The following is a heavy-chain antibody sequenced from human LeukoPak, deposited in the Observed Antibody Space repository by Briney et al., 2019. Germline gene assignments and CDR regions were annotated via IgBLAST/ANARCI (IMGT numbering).Heavy chain of an antibody. J-gene: IGHJ3*02. CDR1: GGSISSSSYY. CDR3: GRVSDSSGYKHPRDSMFFDI. CDR2: IYYSGST. D-gene: IGHD3-22*01. V-gene: IGHV4-39*07. Sequence: SETLSLTCTVSGGSISSSSYYWGWIRQPPGKGLEWIGSIYYSGSTYYNPSLKSRVTISVDTSKNQFSLKLSSVTAADTAVYYRGRVSDSSGYKHPRDSMFFDIWGQGTM.